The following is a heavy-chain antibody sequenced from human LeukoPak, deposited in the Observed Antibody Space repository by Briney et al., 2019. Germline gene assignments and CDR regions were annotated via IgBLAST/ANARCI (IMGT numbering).Heavy chain of an antibody. J-gene: IGHJ4*02. CDR2: ISWNGIST. CDR3: AKPHLSVVGTPYDD. V-gene: IGHV3-43D*03. Sequence: GGSLRLSCAASGFTFDDYAMHWVRQAPGKGLEWVSLISWNGISTYYADSVKGRFTISRDNNKNSLYLQMNSLRAEDTALYYCAKPHLSVVGTPYDDWGQGALVTVSS. CDR1: GFTFDDYA. D-gene: IGHD1-1*01.